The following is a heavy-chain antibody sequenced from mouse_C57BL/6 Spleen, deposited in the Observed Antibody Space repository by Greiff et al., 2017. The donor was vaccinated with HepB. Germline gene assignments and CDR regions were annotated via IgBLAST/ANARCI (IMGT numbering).Heavy chain of an antibody. CDR1: GYTFTSYW. CDR3: ARERGTMVTTGYAMDY. J-gene: IGHJ4*01. Sequence: QVQLQQPGTELVKPGASVKLSCKASGYTFTSYWMHWVKQRPGQGLEWIGNINPSNGGTNYNEKFKSKATLTVDKSSSTAYMQLSSLTSEDSAVYYCARERGTMVTTGYAMDYWGQGTSVTVSS. V-gene: IGHV1-53*01. D-gene: IGHD2-2*01. CDR2: INPSNGGT.